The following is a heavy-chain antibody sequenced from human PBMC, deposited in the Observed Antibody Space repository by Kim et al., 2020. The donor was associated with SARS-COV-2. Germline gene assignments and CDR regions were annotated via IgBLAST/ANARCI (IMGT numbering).Heavy chain of an antibody. CDR1: GFTFSSYA. Sequence: GGSLRLSCAASGFTFSSYAMSWVRQAPGKGLEWVSAISVSGVSTYYADSVKGRFTISRDNSKNTLYLQMNSLRAEDTAVYYCAKGDAGMIVVVITHLGYLGQGTLVTVSS. V-gene: IGHV3-23*01. D-gene: IGHD3-22*01. CDR3: AKGDAGMIVVVITHLGY. J-gene: IGHJ4*02. CDR2: ISVSGVST.